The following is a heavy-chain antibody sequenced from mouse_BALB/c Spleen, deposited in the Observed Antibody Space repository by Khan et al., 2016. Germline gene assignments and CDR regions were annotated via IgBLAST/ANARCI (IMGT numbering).Heavy chain of an antibody. CDR1: GFTFNTNA. CDR3: VRDGNFDD. J-gene: IGHJ2*01. Sequence: VQLVESGGGLVQPKGSLKLSCAASGFTFNTNAMNWVRQAPGKGLEWVARIRSKRNNYATYYADSVKDRFTISRDDSQSMLYLQMNNLKTEDTAMYYCVRDGNFDDWGQGTTLTVSS. CDR2: IRSKRNNYAT. D-gene: IGHD1-1*02. V-gene: IGHV10S3*01.